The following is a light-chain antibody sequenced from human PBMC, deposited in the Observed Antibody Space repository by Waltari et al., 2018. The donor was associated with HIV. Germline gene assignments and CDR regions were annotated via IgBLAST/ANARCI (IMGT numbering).Light chain of an antibody. V-gene: IGLV3-21*02. Sequence: YVLTQPPSVSVAPGQTARITCGGDNIAGRKVHWYQRRPGQAPALVVFADSDRPSGIPERFSGSISGNTATLIISRVEDGDEADYYCQVWDESNEQVVFGGGTRLTVL. CDR2: ADS. CDR1: NIAGRK. J-gene: IGLJ2*01. CDR3: QVWDESNEQVV.